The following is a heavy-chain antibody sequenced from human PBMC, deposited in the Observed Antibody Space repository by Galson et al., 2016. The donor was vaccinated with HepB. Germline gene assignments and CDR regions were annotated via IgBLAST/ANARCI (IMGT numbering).Heavy chain of an antibody. CDR3: ARRMGGYDNSMDV. V-gene: IGHV5-51*03. D-gene: IGHD5-12*01. Sequence: QSGAEVKKSGESLKISCKGSGYRFTSYWIAWVRQMPGKGLEWMGIIFPGDSDTRYSPSFQGQVTISADKSISTAYLQWSSLKATDTALYYCARRMGGYDNSMDVWGQGTTVTVSS. CDR1: GYRFTSYW. J-gene: IGHJ6*02. CDR2: IFPGDSDT.